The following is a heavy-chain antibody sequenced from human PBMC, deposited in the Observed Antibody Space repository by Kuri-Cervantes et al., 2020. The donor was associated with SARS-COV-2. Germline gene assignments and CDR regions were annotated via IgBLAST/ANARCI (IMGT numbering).Heavy chain of an antibody. CDR1: GFTFSNYV. J-gene: IGHJ6*03. D-gene: IGHD3-16*01. CDR2: IWYDGENE. CDR3: ARGAANYYYMDV. Sequence: LSLTCVASGFTFSNYVIHWVRQAPGKGLEWVAVIWYDGENEYYAGSVKGRFTIYRDNSKNTVSLHMNSLRAEDTAMYYCARGAANYYYMDVWGKGTTVTVSS. V-gene: IGHV3-33*08.